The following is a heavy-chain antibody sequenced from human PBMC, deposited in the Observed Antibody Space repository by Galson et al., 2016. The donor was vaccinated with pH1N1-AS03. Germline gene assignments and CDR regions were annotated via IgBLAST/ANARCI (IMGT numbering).Heavy chain of an antibody. J-gene: IGHJ4*02. Sequence: SLRLSCAASGFTFSTYWMSWVRQAPGKGLEWVANINQDGSEKHCVDSVKGRFTISRDNAKNSLYLQVNNLRVEDTAVYYCASAPVGSGHLYYFDYWGQGTLITVSS. D-gene: IGHD6-25*01. CDR3: ASAPVGSGHLYYFDY. CDR2: INQDGSEK. CDR1: GFTFSTYW. V-gene: IGHV3-7*01.